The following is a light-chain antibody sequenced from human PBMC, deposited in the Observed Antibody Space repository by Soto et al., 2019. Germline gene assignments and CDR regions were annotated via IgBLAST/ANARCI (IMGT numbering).Light chain of an antibody. CDR1: QSIGDV. Sequence: DVQMSQSPSTLSASVGDRVALPCRASQSIGDVLAWFQQKPGKAPALLIYRASYLESGVPSRFSGSGSGTEFTLTISSLQPDDFSTYYCQHYSTYSGTFGPGTTVEIK. CDR3: QHYSTYSGT. V-gene: IGKV1-5*03. J-gene: IGKJ3*01. CDR2: RAS.